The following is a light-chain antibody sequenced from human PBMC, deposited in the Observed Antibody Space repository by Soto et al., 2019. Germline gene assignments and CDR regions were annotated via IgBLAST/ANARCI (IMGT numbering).Light chain of an antibody. CDR1: QSVSSN. V-gene: IGKV3-15*01. CDR2: GAS. CDR3: QQYNSWPPYT. J-gene: IGKJ2*01. Sequence: EIVMTQSPATLSVSLGERATLSCRASQSVSSNLAWYQQKPGQAPRLLIYGASTRATDIPARFSGSGSGTAFTLTISSLQSEDFAVYYCQQYNSWPPYTFGQGTKLEIK.